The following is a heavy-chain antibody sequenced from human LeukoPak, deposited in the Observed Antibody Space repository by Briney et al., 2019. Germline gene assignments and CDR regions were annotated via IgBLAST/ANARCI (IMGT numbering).Heavy chain of an antibody. J-gene: IGHJ5*02. D-gene: IGHD3-10*01. CDR3: ARTSTLFWFDP. CDR1: GFTFSSYA. CDR2: ISYDGSNK. V-gene: IGHV3-30-3*01. Sequence: PGGSLRLSCAASGFTFSSYAMHWVRQAPGKGLEWVAVISYDGSNKYYADSVKGRFTISRDNSKNTLYLQMNSLRAEDTAVYYCARTSTLFWFDPWGQGTLVTVSS.